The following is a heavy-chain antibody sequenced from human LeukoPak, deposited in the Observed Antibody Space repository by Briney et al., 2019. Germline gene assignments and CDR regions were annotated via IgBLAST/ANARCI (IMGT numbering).Heavy chain of an antibody. V-gene: IGHV3-30*02. CDR3: ARDLGYCSGGSCYSLSLDF. CDR1: GFTFSSYG. D-gene: IGHD2-15*01. Sequence: PGGSLRLSCAASGFTFSSYGMNWVRQAPGKGLEWVAFIRYDGSNKYYADSVKGRFTISRDNAKNSLYLQMNSLRAEDTALYYCARDLGYCSGGSCYSLSLDFWGKGTTVTVSS. J-gene: IGHJ6*04. CDR2: IRYDGSNK.